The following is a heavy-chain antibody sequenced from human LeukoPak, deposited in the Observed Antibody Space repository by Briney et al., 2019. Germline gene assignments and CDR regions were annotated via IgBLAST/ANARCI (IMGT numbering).Heavy chain of an antibody. D-gene: IGHD3-16*02. V-gene: IGHV4-39*01. Sequence: PSETLSLTSTVSGGSISSSSYYWGWIRQPPGKGLEWIGSIYYSGSTYYNPSLKSRVTISVDTSKNQFSLKLSSVTAADTAVYYCARRDDYVWGSYRPLLYYFDYWGQGTLVTVSS. CDR2: IYYSGST. J-gene: IGHJ4*02. CDR1: GGSISSSSYY. CDR3: ARRDDYVWGSYRPLLYYFDY.